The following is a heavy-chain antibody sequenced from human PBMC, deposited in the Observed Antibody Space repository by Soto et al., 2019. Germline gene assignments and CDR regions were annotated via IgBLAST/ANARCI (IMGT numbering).Heavy chain of an antibody. Sequence: GGSLRLSCAASGFTFSSYGMHWVRQAPGKGLEWVAVISYDGSNKYYADSVKGRFTISRDNSKNTLYLQMNSLRAEDTAVYYCAKDGRSAYYDFWSGYYSSFDYWGQGTLVTVSS. J-gene: IGHJ4*02. CDR3: AKDGRSAYYDFWSGYYSSFDY. D-gene: IGHD3-3*01. CDR2: ISYDGSNK. V-gene: IGHV3-30*18. CDR1: GFTFSSYG.